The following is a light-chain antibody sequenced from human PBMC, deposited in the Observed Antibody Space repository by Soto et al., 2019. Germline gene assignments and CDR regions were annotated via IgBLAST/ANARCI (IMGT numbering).Light chain of an antibody. V-gene: IGLV2-11*01. Sequence: QSALTQPRSVSGSPGQSVTISCTGTNSDVGGYNYVSWYQQHPGAVPKVVIYDVNKRPSGVHDRFSGSRSGNTASLTISGLQADDEAEYFCCSYTGTSTLVLFGGGTKLTVL. J-gene: IGLJ2*01. CDR3: CSYTGTSTLVL. CDR2: DVN. CDR1: NSDVGGYNY.